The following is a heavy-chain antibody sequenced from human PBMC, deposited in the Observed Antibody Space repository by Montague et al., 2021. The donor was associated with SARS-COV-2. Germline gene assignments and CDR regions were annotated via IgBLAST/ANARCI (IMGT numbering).Heavy chain of an antibody. CDR3: ARTWRFGQSYGLDI. D-gene: IGHD3-16*01. CDR2: AYYVPST. V-gene: IGHV4-59*01. J-gene: IGHJ3*02. Sequence: SETLSLTCSVSGDFISSYYYNWIRQTPGKGLEWIGYAYYVPSTNXANTNSNPSLKRRVTISLDTSENQFSLKLSSVTAADTAVYYCARTWRFGQSYGLDIWGQGTMVTVSS. CDR1: GDFISSYY.